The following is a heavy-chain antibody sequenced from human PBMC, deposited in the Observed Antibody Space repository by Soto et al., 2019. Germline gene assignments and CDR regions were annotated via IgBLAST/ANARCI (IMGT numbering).Heavy chain of an antibody. CDR1: GFSLSTSGVG. CDR2: IYWNDDK. J-gene: IGHJ4*02. D-gene: IGHD5-12*01. V-gene: IGHV2-5*01. Sequence: QITLKESGPTLVKPTQTLTLTCTFSGFSLSTSGVGVGWIRQPPGKALEWLALIYWNDDKRYSPYLKSRLTITKDTSNNQVVLTMTNMDPVDTATYYCAHRLAKIVATEYYFDYWGQGTLVTVSS. CDR3: AHRLAKIVATEYYFDY.